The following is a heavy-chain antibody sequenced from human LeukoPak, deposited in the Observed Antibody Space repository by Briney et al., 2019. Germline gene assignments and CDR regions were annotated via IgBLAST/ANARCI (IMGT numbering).Heavy chain of an antibody. CDR1: GFTFRNYE. CDR3: ARDLGDWYTSGFDD. J-gene: IGHJ4*02. Sequence: GGSLRLSCAASGFTFRNYEMSWVRQAPGKGLEWVSHISRDGSTVYYRDSVKDRFTISRDNVKNSLYLQMNSLRVEDTGVYYCARDLGDWYTSGFDDWGQGSLVIVSS. V-gene: IGHV3-48*03. D-gene: IGHD3-10*01. CDR2: ISRDGSTV.